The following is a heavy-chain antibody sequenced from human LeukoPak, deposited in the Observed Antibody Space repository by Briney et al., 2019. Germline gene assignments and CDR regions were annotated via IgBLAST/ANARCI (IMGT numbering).Heavy chain of an antibody. CDR3: VTKEPSTSGWSY. Sequence: GGSLRLSCAASGFSFRRCAMNWVRQAPGKGLEWVANIKEDGSEKNYVDSVKGRFTISRDNAENSVYLQMNDLRAEDTGVYYCVTKEPSTSGWSYWGQGTLVTVSS. CDR2: IKEDGSEK. J-gene: IGHJ4*02. CDR1: GFSFRRCA. V-gene: IGHV3-7*01. D-gene: IGHD6-19*01.